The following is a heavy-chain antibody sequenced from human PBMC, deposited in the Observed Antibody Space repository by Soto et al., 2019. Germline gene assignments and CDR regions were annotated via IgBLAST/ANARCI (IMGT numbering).Heavy chain of an antibody. Sequence: EVQMVESGGGLVQPGGSLTLTCSPSGFTFNNFAMHWLRQAPGKGLDYVSSISGNGGATHYADSVKGRFTISRDNSKNILFLRMSSLRPEDTALYYCVKDHGRNWNYVFDFWGQGTLVTVSP. CDR1: GFTFNNFA. J-gene: IGHJ4*02. CDR2: ISGNGGAT. CDR3: VKDHGRNWNYVFDF. V-gene: IGHV3-64D*08. D-gene: IGHD1-7*01.